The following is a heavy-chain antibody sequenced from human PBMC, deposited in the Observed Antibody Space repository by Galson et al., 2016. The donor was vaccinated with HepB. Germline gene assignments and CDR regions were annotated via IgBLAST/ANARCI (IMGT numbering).Heavy chain of an antibody. CDR1: GFTFSSYA. CDR2: ISVVDDDT. D-gene: IGHD6-19*01. Sequence: SLRLSCAASGFTFSSYAMSWVRQAPGKGLEWVSAISVVDDDTYYADPVKGRFTISRDNSRTTLYQQMNSLRAEDTALYYCAKDIQQWLVRGNDAFDIWGQGTMVTVSS. V-gene: IGHV3-23*01. J-gene: IGHJ3*02. CDR3: AKDIQQWLVRGNDAFDI.